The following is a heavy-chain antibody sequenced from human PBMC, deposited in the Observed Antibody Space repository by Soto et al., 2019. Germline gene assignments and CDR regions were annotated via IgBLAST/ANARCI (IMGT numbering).Heavy chain of an antibody. J-gene: IGHJ6*02. CDR2: ISYDGTDK. Sequence: QVQLVESGGGVVQPGRSLRLSCAASGFTFSSYGIHWVRQAPGKGLEWVALISYDGTDKYYADSVKGRFTISRDNSKNTLYLQMSRMGTEDTAVYYCVKERYAQLWLEDYGMDVWGQGTTVTV. CDR3: VKERYAQLWLEDYGMDV. CDR1: GFTFSSYG. V-gene: IGHV3-30*18. D-gene: IGHD5-18*01.